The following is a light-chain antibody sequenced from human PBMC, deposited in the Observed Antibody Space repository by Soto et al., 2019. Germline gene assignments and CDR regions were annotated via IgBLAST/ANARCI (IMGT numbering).Light chain of an antibody. V-gene: IGLV1-40*01. CDR1: SSNIGAGYD. Sequence: QTVVTQPPSVSGAPGQRVTIPCTGSSSNIGAGYDVHWYQHLPGIAPKLLIYGNNNRPSGVPDRFAGSKSGTSASLAITGLQADDEAHYHCQSYDSSVSGVVFGGGTQLTVL. J-gene: IGLJ2*01. CDR3: QSYDSSVSGVV. CDR2: GNN.